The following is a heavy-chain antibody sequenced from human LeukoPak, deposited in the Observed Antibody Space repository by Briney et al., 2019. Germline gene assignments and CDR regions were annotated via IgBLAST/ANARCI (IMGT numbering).Heavy chain of an antibody. CDR1: GFTFSSYA. J-gene: IGHJ3*02. CDR2: ISYDGSNK. D-gene: IGHD1-26*01. Sequence: PGRSLRLSCAASGFTFSSYAMHWVRQAPGKGLEWVAVISYDGSNKYYADSVKGRFTISRDNSKNTLYLQMNSLRAEDTAVYYCATSIVGATDGDAFDIWGQGTMVTVSS. CDR3: ATSIVGATDGDAFDI. V-gene: IGHV3-30-3*01.